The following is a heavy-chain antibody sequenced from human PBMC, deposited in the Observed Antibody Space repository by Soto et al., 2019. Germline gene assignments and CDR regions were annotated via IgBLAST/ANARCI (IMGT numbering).Heavy chain of an antibody. CDR3: TSGGWNYPRYYYYYGMDV. D-gene: IGHD1-7*01. V-gene: IGHV3-49*04. CDR2: IRSKAYGGTT. J-gene: IGHJ6*02. CDR1: GFTFGDYA. Sequence: GSLRLSCTASGFTFGDYAMSWVRQAPGKGLEWVGFIRSKAYGGTTEYAASVKGRFTISRDDSKSIAYLQMNSLKTEDTAVYYCTSGGWNYPRYYYYYGMDVWGQGTTVTVSS.